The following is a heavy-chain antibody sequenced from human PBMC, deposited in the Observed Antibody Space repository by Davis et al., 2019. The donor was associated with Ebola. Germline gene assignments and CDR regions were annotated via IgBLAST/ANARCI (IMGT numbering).Heavy chain of an antibody. Sequence: SETLSLTCTVSGGSVSSGSYYWSWIRQPPGKGLEWIGYIYHSGSTYYNPSLKSRVTISVDRSKNQFSLKLSSVTAADTAVYYCARGSVLLWFGEPGPNWFDPWGQGTLVTVSS. J-gene: IGHJ5*02. V-gene: IGHV4-30-2*01. CDR3: ARGSVLLWFGEPGPNWFDP. CDR2: IYHSGST. CDR1: GGSVSSGSYY. D-gene: IGHD3-10*01.